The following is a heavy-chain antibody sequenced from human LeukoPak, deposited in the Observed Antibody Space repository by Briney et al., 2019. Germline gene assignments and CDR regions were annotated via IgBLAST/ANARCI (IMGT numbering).Heavy chain of an antibody. Sequence: GGSLRLSCAASGFTFSSYAMHWVRQAPGKGLEWVAVISYVGSNKYYADSVKGRFTISRDNSKNTLYLQMNSLRAEDTAVYYCARAAYDFWSGYYDYWGQGTLVTVSS. CDR2: ISYVGSNK. J-gene: IGHJ4*02. CDR3: ARAAYDFWSGYYDY. CDR1: GFTFSSYA. D-gene: IGHD3-3*01. V-gene: IGHV3-30-3*01.